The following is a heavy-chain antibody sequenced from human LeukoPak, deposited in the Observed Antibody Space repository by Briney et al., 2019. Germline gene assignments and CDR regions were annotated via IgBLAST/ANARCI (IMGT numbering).Heavy chain of an antibody. V-gene: IGHV4-39*01. Sequence: SETLSLTCTVSGGPVNSSTYYWGCIRQPPGKGLEWIGSIYYSGSTFYNPSLESRVTVSVDTSKNQFSLKLRSVTAADTAVYYCARHGRRRNNSWLPHFDYWGHGTLVTVSS. CDR2: IYYSGST. J-gene: IGHJ4*01. D-gene: IGHD6-13*01. CDR1: GGPVNSSTYY. CDR3: ARHGRRRNNSWLPHFDY.